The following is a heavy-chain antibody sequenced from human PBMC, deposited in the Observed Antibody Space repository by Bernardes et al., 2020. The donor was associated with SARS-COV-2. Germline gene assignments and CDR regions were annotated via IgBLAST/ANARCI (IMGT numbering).Heavy chain of an antibody. J-gene: IGHJ4*02. CDR1: GGTFSSYT. Sequence: SVKVSCKASGGTFSSYTISWVRQAPGQGLEWMGRIIPILGIANYAQKFQGRVTITADKSTSTAYMELSSLRSEDTAVYYCAIEGLGAVAGTFDYWGQGTLVTVSS. CDR2: IIPILGIA. CDR3: AIEGLGAVAGTFDY. V-gene: IGHV1-69*04. D-gene: IGHD6-19*01.